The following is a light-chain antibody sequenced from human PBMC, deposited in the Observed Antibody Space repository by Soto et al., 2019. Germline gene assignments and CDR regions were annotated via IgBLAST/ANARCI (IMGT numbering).Light chain of an antibody. CDR1: QSVSSSY. V-gene: IGKV3-20*01. CDR3: QQYGSSFP. J-gene: IGKJ4*01. Sequence: EIGLTQSPGTLSLSPGERATLSCRASQSVSSSYLAWYQQKPGQAPRLLIYGASSRATGIPDRFSGSGSGTGFTLTISRLEPEDSAVYYCQQYGSSFPFGGGTKVPIK. CDR2: GAS.